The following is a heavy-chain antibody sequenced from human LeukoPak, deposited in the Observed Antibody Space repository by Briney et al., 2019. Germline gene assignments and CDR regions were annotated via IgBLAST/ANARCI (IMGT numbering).Heavy chain of an antibody. V-gene: IGHV3-7*03. Sequence: PGGSLRLSCAASGFPFNAYWMTWVRQAPGKGLEWVANIRQDGDTKYYVDSVKGRFTISRDNAKNSLYLQMNSLRAEDTAVYYCARRRYNWNAIDYWGQGTLVTVSS. D-gene: IGHD1-20*01. CDR3: ARRRYNWNAIDY. J-gene: IGHJ4*02. CDR2: IRQDGDTK. CDR1: GFPFNAYW.